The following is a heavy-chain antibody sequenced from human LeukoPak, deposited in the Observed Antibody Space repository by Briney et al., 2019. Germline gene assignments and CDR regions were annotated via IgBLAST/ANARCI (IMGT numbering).Heavy chain of an antibody. CDR1: GFTFSSYA. CDR2: IWSDTTNK. J-gene: IGHJ4*02. Sequence: GGSLRLSCAASGFTFSSYAMHWVRQAPGKGLEWVAVIWSDTTNKYYADSVEGRFTISRDNSKNTLYLQMSSLRAEDTAMYYCARDRLTTVTTFHFDYWGQGTLVTVSS. CDR3: ARDRLTTVTTFHFDY. V-gene: IGHV3-33*01. D-gene: IGHD4-17*01.